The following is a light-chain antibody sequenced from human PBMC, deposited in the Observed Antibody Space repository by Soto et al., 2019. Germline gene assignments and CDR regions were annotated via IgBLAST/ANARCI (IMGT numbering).Light chain of an antibody. CDR2: GAS. Sequence: DIVLTQSPGTLPLSPGERATLSCRASQSVSSNFLAWYQQKPGQAPRLLIYGASKRATGIPDRFSGSGSETDFTLTISGLEPEDFAVYYCQQYGTSPPGVTFGPGTRWIS. V-gene: IGKV3-20*01. CDR1: QSVSSNF. CDR3: QQYGTSPPGVT. J-gene: IGKJ3*01.